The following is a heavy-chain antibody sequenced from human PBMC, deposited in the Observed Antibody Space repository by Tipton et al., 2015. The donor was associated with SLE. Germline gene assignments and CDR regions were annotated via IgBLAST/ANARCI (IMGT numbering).Heavy chain of an antibody. V-gene: IGHV4-59*02. D-gene: IGHD2-2*01. Sequence: TLSLTCTVSGGSVNDYYWSWIRLPPGKGLEWIGNIYNNGNTNYNPSLKSRVTISVDTSRNQFFLKLSSVTAADTALYYCARAKRSSTTWGYWFDPWGQGTLATVSS. J-gene: IGHJ5*02. CDR2: IYNNGNT. CDR1: GGSVNDYY. CDR3: ARAKRSSTTWGYWFDP.